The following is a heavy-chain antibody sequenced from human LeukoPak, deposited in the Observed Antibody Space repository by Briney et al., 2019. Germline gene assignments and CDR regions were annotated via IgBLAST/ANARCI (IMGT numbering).Heavy chain of an antibody. Sequence: GVSLRLSCAAPGFTFSSYSMNWVRQAPGKGLEWVSSISSSSSYIYYADSVKGRFTISRDNAKNSLYLQMNSLRAEDTAVYYCAKGGRDGYNYGDYWGQGTLVTVSS. CDR1: GFTFSSYS. D-gene: IGHD5-24*01. V-gene: IGHV3-21*04. CDR2: ISSSSSYI. CDR3: AKGGRDGYNYGDY. J-gene: IGHJ4*02.